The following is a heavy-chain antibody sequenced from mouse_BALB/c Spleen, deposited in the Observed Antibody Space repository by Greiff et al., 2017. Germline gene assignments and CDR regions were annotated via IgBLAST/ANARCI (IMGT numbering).Heavy chain of an antibody. CDR3: ARVGGH. CDR2: IDPANGNT. V-gene: IGHV14-3*02. J-gene: IGHJ3*01. CDR1: GFNIEDTY. Sequence: VHVKQSGAELVKPGASVKLSCTASGFNIEDTYMHWVKQRPEQGLEWIGRIDPANGNTKYDPKFQGKATITADTSSNTAYLQLSSLTSEDTAVYYCARVGGHWGQGTLVTVSA.